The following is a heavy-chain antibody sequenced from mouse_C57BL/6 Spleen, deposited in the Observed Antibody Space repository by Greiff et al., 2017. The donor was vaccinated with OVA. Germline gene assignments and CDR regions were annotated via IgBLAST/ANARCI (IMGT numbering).Heavy chain of an antibody. J-gene: IGHJ2*01. CDR3: ARLGYYFDY. V-gene: IGHV5-6*01. CDR2: ISSGGSYT. Sequence: EVKLVESGGDLVKPGGSLKLSCAASGFTFSSYGMSWVRQTPDKRLEWVATISSGGSYTYYPDSVEGRFTISRDNAKNTLYLQMSSLKSEDTAMYYCARLGYYFDYWGRGTTLTVSS. CDR1: GFTFSSYG.